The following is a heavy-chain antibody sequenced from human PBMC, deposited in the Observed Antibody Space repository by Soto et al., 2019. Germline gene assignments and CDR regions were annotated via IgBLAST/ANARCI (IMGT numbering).Heavy chain of an antibody. D-gene: IGHD4-4*01. CDR3: AGDPDSHYNDSHASSYP. J-gene: IGHJ5*02. CDR1: GGTFSTYT. CDR2: IIPIIGII. Sequence: QVQLVQSGAEVKMPGSSVKVSCKASGGTFSTYTITWLRQAPGQGLEWMGRIIPIIGIINYAQKFQGRVTISADKFKGTAYMELTGLRSDDTAVYYCAGDPDSHYNDSHASSYPWGQGTLVTVSS. V-gene: IGHV1-69*08.